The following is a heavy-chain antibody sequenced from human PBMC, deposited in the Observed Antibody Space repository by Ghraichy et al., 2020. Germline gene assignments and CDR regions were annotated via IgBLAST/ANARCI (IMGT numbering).Heavy chain of an antibody. CDR2: IGSSGGST. Sequence: GGSLRLSCAASGFTFSNYAMSWVRQAPGRGLEWVSGIGSSGGSTYYADSVKGRFTISRDNSKNTLYLQMNSLRAEDTAVFYCAKGADYDYIWGSFRPDFDYWGQGTLVTVSS. CDR3: AKGADYDYIWGSFRPDFDY. D-gene: IGHD3-16*02. CDR1: GFTFSNYA. V-gene: IGHV3-23*01. J-gene: IGHJ4*02.